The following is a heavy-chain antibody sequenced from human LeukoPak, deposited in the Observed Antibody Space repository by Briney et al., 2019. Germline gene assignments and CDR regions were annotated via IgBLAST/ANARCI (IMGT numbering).Heavy chain of an antibody. D-gene: IGHD5-12*01. CDR2: ILFDSSNT. Sequence: SVQASCKATGFTLTSSAKQWVRQARGQRRDGIGWILFDSSNTNYAQKLQGRVTITRDMSTSTAYMELSSLRSEDTAVYYCAAIPIRLGSRYDSETAPRWGQGTLVTVSS. J-gene: IGHJ4*02. CDR3: AAIPIRLGSRYDSETAPR. V-gene: IGHV1-58*02. CDR1: GFTLTSSA.